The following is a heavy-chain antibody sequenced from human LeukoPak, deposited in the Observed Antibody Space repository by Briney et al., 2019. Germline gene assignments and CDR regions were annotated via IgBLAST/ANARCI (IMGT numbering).Heavy chain of an antibody. Sequence: KASETLSLTCTVSGGSISSYYWSWIRQPPGKGLEWIGYIYYSGSTNYNPSLKSRVTISVDTSKNQFSLKLSSVTAADTAVYYCARNGYSGDFDYWGQGTLVTVSS. CDR2: IYYSGST. J-gene: IGHJ4*02. V-gene: IGHV4-59*01. D-gene: IGHD5-18*01. CDR1: GGSISSYY. CDR3: ARNGYSGDFDY.